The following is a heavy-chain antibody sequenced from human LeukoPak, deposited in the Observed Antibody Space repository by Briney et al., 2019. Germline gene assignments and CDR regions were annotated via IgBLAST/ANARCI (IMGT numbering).Heavy chain of an antibody. CDR1: GFTFSSYA. D-gene: IGHD6-19*01. J-gene: IGHJ4*02. CDR2: ISGSGGST. CDR3: AKDRIAVAAATPDY. Sequence: PGGSLRLSCAASGFTFSSYAMSWVRQAPGKGLEWVSGISGSGGSTYYADSVKGRFTISRDNSKNTMYMQMNSLRAEDTPVYYCAKDRIAVAAATPDYWGQGALVTVSS. V-gene: IGHV3-23*01.